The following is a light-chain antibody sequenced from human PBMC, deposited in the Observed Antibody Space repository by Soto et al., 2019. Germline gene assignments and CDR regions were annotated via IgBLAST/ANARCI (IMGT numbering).Light chain of an antibody. V-gene: IGKV1-39*01. J-gene: IGKJ2*01. CDR2: GAS. CDR3: QQSFRSPYT. Sequence: IQMTQSPPSLSAFVGDRVTVTCRASQSINIYLNWYQQRPGKAPTLLIYGASSLQSGVASRFSGGGSRTDFTHTISSLQAEDFATYYCQQSFRSPYTFGQGTKLDIK. CDR1: QSINIY.